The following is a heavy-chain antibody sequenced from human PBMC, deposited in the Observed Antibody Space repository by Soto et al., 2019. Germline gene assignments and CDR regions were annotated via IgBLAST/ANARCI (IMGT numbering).Heavy chain of an antibody. V-gene: IGHV4-39*01. CDR2: IYYSGST. CDR1: GGSISSSSYY. J-gene: IGHJ6*03. Sequence: SETLSLTCTVSGGSISSSSYYWGWIRQPPGKGLEWIGSIYYSGSTYYNPSLKSRVTISVDTSKNQFSLKLSSVTAADTAVYYCARSGGSSSSRDYYYYMAVWGKGTTVTVSS. D-gene: IGHD6-13*01. CDR3: ARSGGSSSSRDYYYYMAV.